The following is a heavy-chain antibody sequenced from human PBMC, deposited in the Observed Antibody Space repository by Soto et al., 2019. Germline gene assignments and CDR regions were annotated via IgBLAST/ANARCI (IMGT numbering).Heavy chain of an antibody. CDR2: IIPIFGTA. Sequence: VASVKVSCKASGGTFSSYAISWVRQAPGQGLEWMGGIIPIFGTANYAQKFQGRVTITADKSTSTAYMELSSLRSEDTAVYYCASGIVVVPAPGQYYYYGMDVWGQGTTVTVSS. CDR3: ASGIVVVPAPGQYYYYGMDV. V-gene: IGHV1-69*06. D-gene: IGHD2-2*01. CDR1: GGTFSSYA. J-gene: IGHJ6*02.